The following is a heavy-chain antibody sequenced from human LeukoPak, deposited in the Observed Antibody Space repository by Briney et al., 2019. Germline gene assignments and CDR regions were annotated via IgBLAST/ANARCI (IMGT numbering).Heavy chain of an antibody. CDR3: ARGPYYYDSVGHPDI. CDR1: GFSFLIFC. D-gene: IGHD3-22*01. J-gene: IGHJ3*02. CDR2: IYLYGGDT. V-gene: IGHV3-74*01. Sequence: GGSLRLSCGASGFSFLIFCMHGVRKTPEERLVWVSYIYLYGGDTNYADPVKGRFTISGDHHKNTLSLHMNSLRVDERAVYSGARGPYYYDSVGHPDIWGQGTMVTVSS.